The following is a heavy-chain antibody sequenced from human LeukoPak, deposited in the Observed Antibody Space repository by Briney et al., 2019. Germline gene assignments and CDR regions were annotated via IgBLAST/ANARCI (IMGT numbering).Heavy chain of an antibody. V-gene: IGHV4-39*01. J-gene: IGHJ5*02. D-gene: IGHD3-10*01. CDR2: IYYSGST. CDR3: ARHVGFITMVRGVINNNWFDP. CDR1: GGSISSSSYY. Sequence: PSETLSLTCTVSGGSISSSSYYWGWIRQPPGKGLEWIGSIYYSGSTYYNPSLKSRVTISVDTSKNQFSLKLSSVTAADMAVYYCARHVGFITMVRGVINNNWFDPWGQGTLVTVSS.